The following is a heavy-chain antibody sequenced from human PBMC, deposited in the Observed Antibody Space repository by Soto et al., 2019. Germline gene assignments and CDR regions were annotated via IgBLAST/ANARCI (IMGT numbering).Heavy chain of an antibody. D-gene: IGHD6-13*01. CDR3: ASAAYSSSWYGEYGMDV. Sequence: KTSETLSLTCTVSGGSISSGDYYWSWIRQPPGRGLEWIGYIYYSGSTYYNPSLKSRVTISVDTSKNQFSLKLSSVTAADTAVYYCASAAYSSSWYGEYGMDVWGQGTTVTVSS. J-gene: IGHJ6*02. CDR1: GGSISSGDYY. V-gene: IGHV4-30-4*01. CDR2: IYYSGST.